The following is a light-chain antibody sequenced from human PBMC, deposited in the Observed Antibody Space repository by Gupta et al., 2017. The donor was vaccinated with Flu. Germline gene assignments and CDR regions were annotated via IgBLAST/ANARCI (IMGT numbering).Light chain of an antibody. Sequence: CTFRSGINVDTYMILWYHQKPDSPPQYHPRYILDSDKHQRSGVPSRFSGSKDVSATAAILLISGLQAEDDAYYYCMNSNSSAWVFGGGTKLTVL. CDR1: SGINVDTYM. V-gene: IGLV5-45*01. CDR2: YILDSDK. CDR3: MNSNSSAWV. J-gene: IGLJ3*02.